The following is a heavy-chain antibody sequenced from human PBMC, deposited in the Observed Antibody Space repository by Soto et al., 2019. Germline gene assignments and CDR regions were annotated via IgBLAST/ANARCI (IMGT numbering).Heavy chain of an antibody. V-gene: IGHV4-30-4*08. CDR1: GASISSGHYD. J-gene: IGHJ4*02. D-gene: IGHD6-19*01. Sequence: QVQLQESGPGLVKPSQTLSLTCTVSGASISSGHYDWNWIRHIPGKGLEWIGSIHYSGIIYSNPSLQSRIIISVDTSDKQFSLKLTAVTAADTAVYYCARGPDPSKAGYWGQGILVTVSS. CDR3: ARGPDPSKAGY. CDR2: IHYSGII.